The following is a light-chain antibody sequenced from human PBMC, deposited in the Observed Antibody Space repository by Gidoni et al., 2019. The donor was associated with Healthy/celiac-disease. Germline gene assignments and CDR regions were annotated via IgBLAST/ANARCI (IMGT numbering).Light chain of an antibody. CDR2: RNN. J-gene: IGLJ3*02. V-gene: IGLV10-54*04. Sequence: QAGLTQPPSVSKGLRQTATLTCTGNSNNVGNQGAAWLQQHQGHPPKLLSYRNNNRPSGISERFSASRSGNTASLTITGLQPEDEADYYCPAWDSSLPNWVFGGGTKLTVL. CDR3: PAWDSSLPNWV. CDR1: SNNVGNQG.